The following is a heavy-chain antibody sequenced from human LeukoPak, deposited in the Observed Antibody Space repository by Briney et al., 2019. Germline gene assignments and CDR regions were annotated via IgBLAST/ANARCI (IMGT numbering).Heavy chain of an antibody. J-gene: IGHJ3*02. V-gene: IGHV1-24*01. CDR3: ATSPPMPYCGGDCYSAAFDI. CDR1: GYSLTDVS. CDR2: FDPDERET. Sequence: GASVKVSCKVSGYSLTDVSIHWVRQAPGKGLEWMGGFDPDERETIYAQKFHGRVSLTEDTSSDIAYMELRSLRSDDTAVYYCATSPPMPYCGGDCYSAAFDIWGQGTMVTVSS. D-gene: IGHD2-21*01.